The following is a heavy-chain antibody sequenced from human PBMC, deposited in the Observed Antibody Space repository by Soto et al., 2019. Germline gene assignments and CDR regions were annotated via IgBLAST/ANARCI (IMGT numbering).Heavy chain of an antibody. J-gene: IGHJ3*02. CDR2: ISSSSSTI. D-gene: IGHD6-19*01. CDR3: ARAAGIAVAGETPGPFDI. CDR1: GFTFSSYS. V-gene: IGHV3-48*02. Sequence: GGSLRLSCAASGFTFSSYSMNWVRQAPGKGLEWVSYISSSSSTIYYADTVKGRFTISGDNTKNSLYLQMNSLRDEDTAVYYCARAAGIAVAGETPGPFDIWGQGTMVTVSS.